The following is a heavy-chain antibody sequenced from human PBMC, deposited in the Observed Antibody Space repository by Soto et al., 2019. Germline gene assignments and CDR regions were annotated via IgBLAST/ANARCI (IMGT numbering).Heavy chain of an antibody. V-gene: IGHV1-69*13. CDR3: ARGDIAAAGTYYYYGMDV. CDR2: IIPIFGTA. CDR1: GGTFSSYA. Sequence: VKVSCKASGGTFSSYAISWVRQAPGQGLEWMGGIIPIFGTANYAQKFQGRVTITADESTSTAYMELSSLRSEDTAVYYCARGDIAAAGTYYYYGMDVWGQGTTVTVSS. J-gene: IGHJ6*02. D-gene: IGHD6-13*01.